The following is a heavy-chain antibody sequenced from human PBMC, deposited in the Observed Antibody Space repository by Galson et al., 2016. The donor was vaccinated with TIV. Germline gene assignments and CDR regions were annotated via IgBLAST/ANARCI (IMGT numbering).Heavy chain of an antibody. V-gene: IGHV1-2*02. J-gene: IGHJ4*02. CDR3: ARDDGSTSGSNF. CDR1: GYTFTDYY. Sequence: SVKVSCKASGYTFTDYYVHWVRQAPGQGLEWMGWINPNSGDTIYAQKFQGRATMTRDTSISTAFMEVKKLRYDDTALYFCARDDGSTSGSNFWGQGTLVTVSS. CDR2: INPNSGDT. D-gene: IGHD3-22*01.